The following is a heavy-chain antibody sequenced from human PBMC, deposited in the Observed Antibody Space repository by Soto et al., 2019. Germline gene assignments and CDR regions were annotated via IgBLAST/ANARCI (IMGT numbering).Heavy chain of an antibody. CDR1: GDIVSNYV. CDR2: ISDSGGTS. J-gene: IGHJ4*02. D-gene: IGHD1-26*01. Sequence: PGGCTRLSCAASGDIVSNYVMGWVRQAPGKGLEWVSSISDSGGTSYYADSVKGRFTISRDNSKNTLYLQMNSLRAEDTAIYYCAKRPRALLTFDYWGQGTLVTVSS. V-gene: IGHV3-23*01. CDR3: AKRPRALLTFDY.